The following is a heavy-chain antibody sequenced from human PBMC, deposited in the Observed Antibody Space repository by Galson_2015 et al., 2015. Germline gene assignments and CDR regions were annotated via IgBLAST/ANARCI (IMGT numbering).Heavy chain of an antibody. J-gene: IGHJ6*02. D-gene: IGHD5-24*01. CDR2: IKQDGNEK. V-gene: IGHV3-7*03. CDR1: GFGFSSYW. Sequence: SLRLSCAASGFGFSSYWMTWVRQAPGKGLEWVANIKQDGNEKYYADSVKGRFTIFRDNSKNTLYLQMNSLRAEDTALYYCAKGRDGYNYHHYYYGMDVWGQGTTVTVSS. CDR3: AKGRDGYNYHHYYYGMDV.